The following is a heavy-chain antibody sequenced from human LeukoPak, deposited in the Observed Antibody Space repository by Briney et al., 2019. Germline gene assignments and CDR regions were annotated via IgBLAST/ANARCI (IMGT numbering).Heavy chain of an antibody. J-gene: IGHJ4*02. V-gene: IGHV1-8*01. CDR2: MNPNSGNT. Sequence: ASVKVSCKASGYTFTSYDINWVRQATGQGLEWMGWMNPNSGNTGYAQKFQGRVTMTRDTSISTAYMELSSLRSEDTAVYYCARGGPRTGYSGFDYWGQGTLVTVSS. CDR3: ARGGPRTGYSGFDY. CDR1: GYTFTSYD. D-gene: IGHD3-22*01.